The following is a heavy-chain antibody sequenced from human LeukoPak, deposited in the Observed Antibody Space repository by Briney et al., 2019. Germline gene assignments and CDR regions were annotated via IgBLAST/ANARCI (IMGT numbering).Heavy chain of an antibody. J-gene: IGHJ5*02. CDR3: ARIAAASNWFDP. CDR1: GGTFSSYA. D-gene: IGHD6-13*01. V-gene: IGHV1-69*13. CDR2: IIPIFGTA. Sequence: SVKVSCKASGGTFSSYAISWVRQAPGQGLEWMGGIIPIFGTASYAQKFQGRVTITADESTSTAYMELSSLRSEDTAVYYCARIAAASNWFDPWGQGTLVTVSS.